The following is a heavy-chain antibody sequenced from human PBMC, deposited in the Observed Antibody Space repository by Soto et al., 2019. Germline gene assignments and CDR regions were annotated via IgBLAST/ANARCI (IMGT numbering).Heavy chain of an antibody. V-gene: IGHV2-5*02. CDR3: AHSLSGDYDFWSGYYSRDYFDY. CDR1: GFSLSTSGVG. CDR2: IYWDDDK. Sequence: SGPTLVNPTQTLTLTCTFSGFSLSTSGVGVGWIRQPPGKALEWLALIYWDDDKRYSPSLKSRLTITKDTSKNQVVLTMTNMDPVDTATYYCAHSLSGDYDFWSGYYSRDYFDYWGQGTLVTVSS. D-gene: IGHD3-3*01. J-gene: IGHJ4*02.